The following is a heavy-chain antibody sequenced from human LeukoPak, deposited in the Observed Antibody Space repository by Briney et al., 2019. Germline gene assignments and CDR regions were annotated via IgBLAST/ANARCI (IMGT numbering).Heavy chain of an antibody. Sequence: GGSLRLSCAASGFTFSSYEMNWVRQAPGKGLEWVSYISSSGSTIYYADSVKGRFTISRDNAKNSLYLQMNSLRAEDTAVYYCARDGDRGFGELSFDYWGQGTLVTVSS. V-gene: IGHV3-48*03. CDR3: ARDGDRGFGELSFDY. CDR1: GFTFSSYE. CDR2: ISSSGSTI. J-gene: IGHJ4*02. D-gene: IGHD3-10*01.